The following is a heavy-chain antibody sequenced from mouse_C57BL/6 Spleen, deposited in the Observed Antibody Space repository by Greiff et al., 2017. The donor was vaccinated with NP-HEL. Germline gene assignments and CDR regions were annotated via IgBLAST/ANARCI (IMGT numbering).Heavy chain of an antibody. D-gene: IGHD1-1*01. CDR3: ARNYYGSRGYWYFDV. CDR1: GYSFTGYY. Sequence: EVQLQQSGPELVKPGASVKISCKASGYSFTGYYMNWVKQSPEKSLEWIGEINPSTGGTTYNQKFKAKATLTVDKSSSTAYMQLKSLTSEDSAVYYCARNYYGSRGYWYFDVWGTGTTVTVSS. CDR2: INPSTGGT. V-gene: IGHV1-42*01. J-gene: IGHJ1*03.